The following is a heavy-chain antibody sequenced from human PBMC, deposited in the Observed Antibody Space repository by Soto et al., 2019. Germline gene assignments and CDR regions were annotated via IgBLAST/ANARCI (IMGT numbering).Heavy chain of an antibody. Sequence: ASVKVSCKASGYTFTIDVVHWVRQAPGQRLEWMGWINAGNGNTKYSQNFQGRVTITRDTSASTAYMEVSSLRSEDTAVYYCARGITSGHPQYFQHWGQGTLVTVSS. J-gene: IGHJ1*01. V-gene: IGHV1-3*01. CDR2: INAGNGNT. CDR1: GYTFTIDV. CDR3: ARGITSGHPQYFQH. D-gene: IGHD2-8*01.